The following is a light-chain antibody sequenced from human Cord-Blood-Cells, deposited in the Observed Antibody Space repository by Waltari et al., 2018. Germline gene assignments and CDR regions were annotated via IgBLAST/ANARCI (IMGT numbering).Light chain of an antibody. Sequence: EMVMTLSTATLSVCPGVSGATSARASQSVSSNLAWYQQKPGQAPRPLIYGASTRATGIPARFSGSGSGTEFTLTISSLQSEDFAVYYCQQYNNWPMYTFGQGTKLEIK. V-gene: IGKV3-15*01. CDR2: GAS. CDR3: QQYNNWPMYT. J-gene: IGKJ2*01. CDR1: QSVSSN.